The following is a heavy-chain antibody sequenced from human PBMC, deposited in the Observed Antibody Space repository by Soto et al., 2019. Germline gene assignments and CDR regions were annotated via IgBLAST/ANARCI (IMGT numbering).Heavy chain of an antibody. CDR3: ARRRYDTVWGSYRPLYFDY. J-gene: IGHJ4*02. CDR1: GGSFSGYF. V-gene: IGHV4-34*01. CDR2: INHIRSI. Sequence: PSETLSLTCAVYGGSFSGYFWTWIRQPPGKGLEWIGEINHIRSIHYNPSLKSRVTMSVDTSKSQFSLSLSSVTAADTAVYYCARRRYDTVWGSYRPLYFDYWGQGTLVTVSS. D-gene: IGHD3-16*02.